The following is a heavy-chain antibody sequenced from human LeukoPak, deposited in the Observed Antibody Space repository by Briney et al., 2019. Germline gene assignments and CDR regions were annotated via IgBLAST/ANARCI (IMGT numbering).Heavy chain of an antibody. CDR2: ISSSSSTI. Sequence: PGGSLRLSCAASGFTFSSYSMNWVRQAPGKGLEWVSYISSSSSTIYYADSVEGRFTISRDNAKNSLYLQMNSLRAEDTAVYYCARVPDRVAGTFDYWGQGTLVTVSS. D-gene: IGHD6-19*01. CDR1: GFTFSSYS. V-gene: IGHV3-48*04. J-gene: IGHJ4*02. CDR3: ARVPDRVAGTFDY.